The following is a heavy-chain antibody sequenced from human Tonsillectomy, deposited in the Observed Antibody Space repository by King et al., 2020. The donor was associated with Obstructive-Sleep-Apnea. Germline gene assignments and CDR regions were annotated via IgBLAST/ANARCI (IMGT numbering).Heavy chain of an antibody. CDR2: ISSSSIYI. CDR1: GFTFSSYS. CDR3: AALDLLTGYHG. D-gene: IGHD3-9*01. Sequence: VQLVESGGGLVKPGGSLRLSCAASGFTFSSYSMNWGRQAPGKGLEWVSSISSSSIYIYYADSGKGRFTISRDNAKNSLYRQMNSLRAEDTAVYYCAALDLLTGYHGWGQGTLVTVSS. J-gene: IGHJ4*02. V-gene: IGHV3-21*01.